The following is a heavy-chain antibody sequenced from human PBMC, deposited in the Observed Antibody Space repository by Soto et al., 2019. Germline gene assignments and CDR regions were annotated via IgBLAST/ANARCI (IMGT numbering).Heavy chain of an antibody. CDR3: ARANSFDH. Sequence: WGLLRLPCAVSGFTISGYWMNWVRQAPGKGLEWVANVRGDGSATTQADSVKGRFSISRDNAKNSLYLQMDSLRADDTAVYYCARANSFDHWGQGTLVTVS. CDR1: GFTISGYW. CDR2: VRGDGSAT. J-gene: IGHJ4*02. V-gene: IGHV3-7*05.